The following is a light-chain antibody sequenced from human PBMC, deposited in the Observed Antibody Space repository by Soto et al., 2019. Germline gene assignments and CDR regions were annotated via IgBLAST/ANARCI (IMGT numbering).Light chain of an antibody. Sequence: QSALTQPASVSGSPGQSITISCTGTSSDVGNYKYVSWYQQHPGKAPKLMIYEVSNRPSGVSNRFSGSKSGNTASLTISGLQAEDETDYYCFSYTSSGTYVFGTGPNVTVL. CDR1: SSDVGNYKY. CDR3: FSYTSSGTYV. CDR2: EVS. J-gene: IGLJ1*01. V-gene: IGLV2-14*01.